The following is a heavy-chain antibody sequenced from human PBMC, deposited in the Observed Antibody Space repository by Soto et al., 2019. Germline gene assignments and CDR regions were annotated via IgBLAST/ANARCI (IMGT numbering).Heavy chain of an antibody. CDR3: ARVAVTTYYFDY. V-gene: IGHV3-74*01. CDR2: INPDGSRT. CDR1: GLTFTSYW. J-gene: IGHJ4*01. Sequence: EVQLVESGGDLVQPGGSLRLSCAASGLTFTSYWMHWVRQSPGKGLVWVSRINPDGSRTSYADSVKGRFTISRDNAKNTLYLQMNSLGADDTAVYYCARVAVTTYYFDYWGHGTLVTVSS. D-gene: IGHD4-17*01.